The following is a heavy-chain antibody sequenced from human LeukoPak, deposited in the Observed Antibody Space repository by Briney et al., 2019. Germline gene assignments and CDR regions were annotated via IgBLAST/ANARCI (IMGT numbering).Heavy chain of an antibody. CDR1: GFTFSSYA. CDR2: ISGSGGST. CDR3: AKAEYCSGGSYYEVLPNWFDP. D-gene: IGHD2-15*01. J-gene: IGHJ5*02. Sequence: GGSLRLSCAASGFTFSSYAMSWVRQAPGKGLEWVSAISGSGGSTYYADSVKGRFTISRDNSKNTLYLQMNSLRAEDTAVYYCAKAEYCSGGSYYEVLPNWFDPWGQGTLVTVSS. V-gene: IGHV3-23*01.